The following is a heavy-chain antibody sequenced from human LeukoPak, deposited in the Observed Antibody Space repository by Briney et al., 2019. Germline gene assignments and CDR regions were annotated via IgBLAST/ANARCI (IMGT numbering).Heavy chain of an antibody. CDR3: ARRYFDWLSNQYYFDY. V-gene: IGHV5-51*01. D-gene: IGHD3-9*01. CDR2: IYPGDSDT. J-gene: IGHJ4*02. Sequence: GASLQICGEGAGSIFTSYWIGGGRELGGKGLEWMGIIYPGDSDTKYSPSFQGQVTISADKSISTAYLQWSSLKASDTAMYYCARRYFDWLSNQYYFDYWGQGTLVTVSS. CDR1: GSIFTSYW.